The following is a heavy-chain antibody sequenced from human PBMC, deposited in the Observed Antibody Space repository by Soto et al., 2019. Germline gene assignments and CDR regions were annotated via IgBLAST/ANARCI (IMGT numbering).Heavy chain of an antibody. J-gene: IGHJ4*02. CDR1: GFTFSDHW. Sequence: EVQLVESGGGLVQPGGSLRLSCAVSRFNVSGFTFSDHWMHWVRQTPGTGLVWVSGINTDGSTLTYAASVKGRFTISRDNAKNTLFLQMDSLRAEDTALYYCVRDMGVSEEWSPFDHWGQGTLVTVSS. CDR3: VRDMGVSEEWSPFDH. D-gene: IGHD3-10*01. V-gene: IGHV3-74*01. CDR2: INTDGSTL.